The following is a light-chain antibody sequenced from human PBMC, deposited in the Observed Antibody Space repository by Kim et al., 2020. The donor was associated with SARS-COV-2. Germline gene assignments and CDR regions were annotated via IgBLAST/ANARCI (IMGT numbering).Light chain of an antibody. CDR3: QQYAFSPRT. Sequence: SPGERATLSGRASQSVSSSYLAWYQQKPGQAPRLLIYGASSRATGIPDRFSGSGSGTDFTLTISRLEPEDFALYYCQQYAFSPRTFGQGTKVDIK. CDR1: QSVSSSY. J-gene: IGKJ1*01. CDR2: GAS. V-gene: IGKV3-20*01.